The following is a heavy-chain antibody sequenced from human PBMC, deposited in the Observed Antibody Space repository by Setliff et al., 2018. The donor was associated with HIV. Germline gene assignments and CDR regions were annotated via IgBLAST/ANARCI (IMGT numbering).Heavy chain of an antibody. Sequence: SETLSLTCAVSGYSIRSSYWWGWIRQPPGKGLEWIGYLYNSRGTYYNPSLKRRVTMSVDTSKNQFSLKVRSVTAVDTAVYYCARSALWFGKADWYVDLWGRGTLVTVSS. CDR3: ARSALWFGKADWYVDL. D-gene: IGHD3-10*01. CDR1: GYSIRSSYW. J-gene: IGHJ2*01. CDR2: LYNSRGT. V-gene: IGHV4-28*01.